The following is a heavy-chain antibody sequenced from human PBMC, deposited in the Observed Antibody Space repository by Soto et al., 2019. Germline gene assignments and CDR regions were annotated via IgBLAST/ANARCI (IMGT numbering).Heavy chain of an antibody. V-gene: IGHV1-46*01. CDR3: ARDHVLRFLEWSRDMDV. J-gene: IGHJ6*02. CDR2: INPDGDVT. CDR1: RHTFTGNY. D-gene: IGHD3-3*01. Sequence: WASVKVSCTASRHTFTGNYMHWVRQAPGHSLEWMGIINPDGDVTTYAHKFRGRVTLTREMSTSTSYMELRSLTSEDTAVSYCARDHVLRFLEWSRDMDVWGQGTTVTVSS.